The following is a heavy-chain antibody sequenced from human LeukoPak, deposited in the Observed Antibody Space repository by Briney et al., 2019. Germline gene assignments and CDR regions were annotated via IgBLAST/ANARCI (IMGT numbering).Heavy chain of an antibody. CDR3: AKYGSGSSTYYYYYMDV. CDR1: GFTFRSYG. D-gene: IGHD3-10*01. J-gene: IGHJ6*03. V-gene: IGHV3-23*01. Sequence: GGTLRLSCAASGFTFRSYGMSWVRQAPGKGLEWVSAISGSGGSTYHADSVKGRFTISRDNSKNTLYLQMNSLRAEDTAVYYCAKYGSGSSTYYYYYMDVWGKGTTVTISS. CDR2: ISGSGGST.